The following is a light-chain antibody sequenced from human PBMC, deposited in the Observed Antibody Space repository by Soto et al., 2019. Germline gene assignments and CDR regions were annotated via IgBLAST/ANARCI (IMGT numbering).Light chain of an antibody. Sequence: IVMTQSPATLSVSPGDRATLSCRASRGISSNLAWYQQKPGQAPRLLIYDASTRATGIPARFSGSGSGTEFTLTISSLQSEDFATYYCQQYHTYSRTFGQGTKVDIK. CDR3: QQYHTYSRT. CDR1: RGISSN. CDR2: DAS. V-gene: IGKV3-15*01. J-gene: IGKJ1*01.